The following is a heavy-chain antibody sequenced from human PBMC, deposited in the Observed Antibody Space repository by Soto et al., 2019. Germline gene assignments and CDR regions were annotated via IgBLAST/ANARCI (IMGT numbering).Heavy chain of an antibody. CDR2: IYPGDSDT. D-gene: IGHD6-13*01. J-gene: IGHJ6*02. V-gene: IGHV5-51*01. CDR3: ARTSADGKYYYGMYV. CDR1: GYSFTSYW. Sequence: PGESLKISCKGSGYSFTSYWIGWVRQMPGKGLEWMGIIYPGDSDTRYSPSFQGQVTISADKSISTAYLQWSSLKASDTAMYYCARTSADGKYYYGMYVWGQGTTVTVS.